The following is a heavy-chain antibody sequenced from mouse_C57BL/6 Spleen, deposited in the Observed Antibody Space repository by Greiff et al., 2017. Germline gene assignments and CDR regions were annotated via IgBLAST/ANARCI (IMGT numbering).Heavy chain of an antibody. J-gene: IGHJ3*01. V-gene: IGHV1-72*01. CDR3: ARTGYDGYYIVAY. CDR2: IDPNSGGT. Sequence: VQLQQPGAELVKPGASVKLSCKASGYTFTSYWMHWVKPRPGRGLAWIGRIDPNSGGTQYNEKFKSKATLTGDYTSSTAYMQLSSLTSEDSAVYYCARTGYDGYYIVAYWGQGTLVTVSA. D-gene: IGHD2-3*01. CDR1: GYTFTSYW.